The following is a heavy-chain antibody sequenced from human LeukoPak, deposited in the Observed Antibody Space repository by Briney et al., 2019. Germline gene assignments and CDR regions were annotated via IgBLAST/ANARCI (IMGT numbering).Heavy chain of an antibody. D-gene: IGHD4-11*01. CDR3: ARDLLDYSNYPVFYYYYGMDV. Sequence: RGSLRLSCAASGFTFSSYSMNWVRQAPGKRLEWVSSISSSSSCIYYADSVKGRFTISRDNAKNSLYLQMNSLRAEDTAVYYCARDLLDYSNYPVFYYYYGMDVWGQGTTVTVSS. CDR1: GFTFSSYS. CDR2: ISSSSSCI. V-gene: IGHV3-21*01. J-gene: IGHJ6*02.